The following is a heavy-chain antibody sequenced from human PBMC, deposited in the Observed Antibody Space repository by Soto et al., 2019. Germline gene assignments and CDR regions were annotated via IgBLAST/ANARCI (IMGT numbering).Heavy chain of an antibody. Sequence: AAVNVSCKASGYTFTSYDINWVLQATGQGLEWMGWMNPNSGNTGYAQKFQGRVTMTRNTSISTAYMELSSLRSEDTAVYYCARDRPKISIAASNNWFDPWGQGTLVTVSS. CDR2: MNPNSGNT. CDR1: GYTFTSYD. V-gene: IGHV1-8*01. D-gene: IGHD6-6*01. J-gene: IGHJ5*02. CDR3: ARDRPKISIAASNNWFDP.